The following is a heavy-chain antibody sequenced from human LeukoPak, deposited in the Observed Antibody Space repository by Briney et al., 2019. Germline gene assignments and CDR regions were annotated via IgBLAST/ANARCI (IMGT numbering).Heavy chain of an antibody. J-gene: IGHJ5*02. Sequence: ASVKVSCKASEYTFTSYYMHWVRQAPGQGLEWMGIINPSGGSTSYAQKFQGRVTMTRDTSTSTVYMELSSLRSEDTAVYYCARDRAVGIFYYGSGSHNWFDPWGQGTLVTVSS. CDR1: EYTFTSYY. CDR3: ARDRAVGIFYYGSGSHNWFDP. D-gene: IGHD3-10*01. CDR2: INPSGGST. V-gene: IGHV1-46*01.